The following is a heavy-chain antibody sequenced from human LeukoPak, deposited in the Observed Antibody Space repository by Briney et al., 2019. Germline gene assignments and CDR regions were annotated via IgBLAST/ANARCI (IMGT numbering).Heavy chain of an antibody. CDR3: ARNQRRLDY. J-gene: IGHJ4*02. V-gene: IGHV3-7*01. D-gene: IGHD1-14*01. CDR1: GFTFSTYW. Sequence: GGSLRLSCAASGFTFSTYWMSWVRQAPGKGLELVANIKQDGSEKYYVDSVKGRFTISRDNNAKNSLYLQLNSLRADDSAVYYCARNQRRLDYWGQGALVTVSS. CDR2: IKQDGSEK.